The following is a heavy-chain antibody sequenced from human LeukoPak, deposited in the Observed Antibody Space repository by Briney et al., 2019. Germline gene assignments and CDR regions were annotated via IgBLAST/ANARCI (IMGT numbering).Heavy chain of an antibody. D-gene: IGHD4-17*01. Sequence: PSETLSLTCAVYGGSFSGYYWSWIRQPPGKGLEWIGETNHSGSTNYNPSLKSRVTISVDTSKNQFSLKLSSVTDADTAVYYCARSATVTTFNWFDPWGQGTLVTVSS. CDR2: TNHSGST. V-gene: IGHV4-34*01. CDR3: ARSATVTTFNWFDP. J-gene: IGHJ5*02. CDR1: GGSFSGYY.